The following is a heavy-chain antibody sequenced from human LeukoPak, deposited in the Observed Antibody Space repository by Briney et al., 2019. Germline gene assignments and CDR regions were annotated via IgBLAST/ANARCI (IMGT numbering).Heavy chain of an antibody. V-gene: IGHV3-20*04. CDR3: AKSSSYSGYKGDFDY. CDR1: GFTFDDYG. Sequence: GGSLRLSCAASGFTFDDYGMSWVRQAPGKGLEWVSGINWNGGSTGYADSVKGRFTISRDNAKNSLYLQMNSLRAEDTALYYCAKSSSYSGYKGDFDYWGQGTLVTVSS. J-gene: IGHJ4*02. CDR2: INWNGGST. D-gene: IGHD5-12*01.